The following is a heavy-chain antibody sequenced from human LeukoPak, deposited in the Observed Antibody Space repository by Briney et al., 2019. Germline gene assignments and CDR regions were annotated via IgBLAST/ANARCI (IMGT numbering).Heavy chain of an antibody. Sequence: GGSLRLSCAASGFTFSSYAMSWVRQAPGKGLEWVSSIYNTGATHYAESVKGRFTISRDNSKNTLFLQMNSLRAEDMAVYYCARIEWERLGRAFDIWGQGTMVTVSS. D-gene: IGHD1-26*01. V-gene: IGHV3-23*05. CDR2: IYNTGAT. CDR3: ARIEWERLGRAFDI. J-gene: IGHJ3*02. CDR1: GFTFSSYA.